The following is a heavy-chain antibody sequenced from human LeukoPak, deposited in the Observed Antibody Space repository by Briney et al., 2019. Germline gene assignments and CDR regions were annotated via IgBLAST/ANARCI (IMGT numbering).Heavy chain of an antibody. V-gene: IGHV3-21*01. CDR2: ISSSSSYI. CDR3: ARDLVVPAAIFVGWFDP. D-gene: IGHD2-2*01. Sequence: GGSLRLSCAAPGFTFSSYSMNWVRQAPGKGLEWVSSISSSSSYIYYADSVKGRFTISRDNAKNSLYLQMNSLRAEDTAVYYCARDLVVPAAIFVGWFDPWGQGTLVTVSS. CDR1: GFTFSSYS. J-gene: IGHJ5*02.